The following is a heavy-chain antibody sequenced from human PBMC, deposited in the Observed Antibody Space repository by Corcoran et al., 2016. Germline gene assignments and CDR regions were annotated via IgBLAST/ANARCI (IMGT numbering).Heavy chain of an antibody. CDR3: ARVGDSTLTGYYKGWKDAFDI. J-gene: IGHJ3*02. CDR2: IYYSGST. V-gene: IGHV4-39*07. CDR1: GGSISSSSYY. D-gene: IGHD3-9*01. Sequence: QLQLQESGPGLVKPSETLSLTCTVSGGSISSSSYYWGWIRQPPGKGLEWIGSIYYSGSTYYNPSLKSRVTISVDTSKNQFSLKLSSVTAADTAVYYCARVGDSTLTGYYKGWKDAFDIWGQGKMVTVSS.